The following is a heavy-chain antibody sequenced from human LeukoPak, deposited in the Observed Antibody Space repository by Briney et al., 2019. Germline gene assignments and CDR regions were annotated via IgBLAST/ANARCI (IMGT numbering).Heavy chain of an antibody. CDR2: ISSSSSYI. J-gene: IGHJ4*02. CDR1: GFTFSSYS. D-gene: IGHD1/OR15-1a*01. Sequence: GGSLRLSCAASGFTFSSYSMNWVRQAPGKGLEWVSSISSSSSYIYYADSVKGRFTISRDNAKNSLYPQMNSLRAEDTAVYYCARGSHQQCDYWGQGTLVTVSS. V-gene: IGHV3-21*01. CDR3: ARGSHQQCDY.